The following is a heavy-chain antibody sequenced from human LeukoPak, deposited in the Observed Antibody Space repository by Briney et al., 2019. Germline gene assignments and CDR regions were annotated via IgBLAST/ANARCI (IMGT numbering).Heavy chain of an antibody. Sequence: GRSLRLSCAASGFTFDDYAMHWVRQAPGKGLEWVSSISSSSYIYYADSVKGRLTISRDNAKNSLYLQMNSLRAEDTAVYYCARDMRDAFDIWGQGTMVTVSS. CDR1: GFTFDDYA. D-gene: IGHD2-2*01. J-gene: IGHJ3*02. CDR3: ARDMRDAFDI. V-gene: IGHV3-69-1*01. CDR2: ISSSSYI.